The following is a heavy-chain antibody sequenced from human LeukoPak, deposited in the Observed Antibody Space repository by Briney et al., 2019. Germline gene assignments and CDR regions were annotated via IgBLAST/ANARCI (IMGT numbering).Heavy chain of an antibody. D-gene: IGHD3-10*01. J-gene: IGHJ4*02. CDR3: ARMGSGRWQPAFDY. Sequence: SETLSLTCTVSGGSITSYYWSWIRQPAGKGLEWIGRIHTSGSTNYNPSLKSRVTMSVDTSKNQFSLKLSSVTAADTAVYYCARMGSGRWQPAFDYWGQGTLVTVSS. CDR2: IHTSGST. CDR1: GGSITSYY. V-gene: IGHV4-4*07.